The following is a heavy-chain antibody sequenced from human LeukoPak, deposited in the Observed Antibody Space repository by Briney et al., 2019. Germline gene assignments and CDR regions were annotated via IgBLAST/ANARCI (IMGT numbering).Heavy chain of an antibody. D-gene: IGHD3-3*01. CDR2: IFYSGSA. CDR3: ASERRGYYSFFDY. CDR1: GGSISGYY. J-gene: IGHJ4*02. Sequence: SETLSLTCSVSGGSISGYYWSWIRQPPGKGLEWSGYIFYSGSANYNPSLKSRVTISVDTSKNQFSLKLTSVTAADTAVYYCASERRGYYSFFDYWGQGTLVTVSS. V-gene: IGHV4-59*01.